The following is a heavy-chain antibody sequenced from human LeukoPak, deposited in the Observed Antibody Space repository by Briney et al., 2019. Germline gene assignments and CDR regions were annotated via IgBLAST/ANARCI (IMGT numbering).Heavy chain of an antibody. CDR3: ARQSWDSSSSVPFDY. Sequence: PSETLSLTCTVSGGSISSSSYYWGWIRQPPGKGLVWIGSIYYSGSTYYNPSLKSRVTISVDTSKNQFSLKLSSVTAADTAVYYCARQSWDSSSSVPFDYWGQGTLVTVSS. D-gene: IGHD6-6*01. CDR1: GGSISSSSYY. CDR2: IYYSGST. V-gene: IGHV4-39*01. J-gene: IGHJ4*02.